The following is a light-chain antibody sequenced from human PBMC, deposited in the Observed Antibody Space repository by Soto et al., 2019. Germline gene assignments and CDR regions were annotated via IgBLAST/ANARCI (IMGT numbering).Light chain of an antibody. CDR2: IAS. V-gene: IGKV1-9*01. CDR1: QGIRNY. J-gene: IGKJ1*01. CDR3: QRDNSHPST. Sequence: DIPLTQSPSFLSASVGDRVTITCRASQGIRNYLAWYQQKPGRAPKLLIYIASTLQSGVPSRFSGSYSGTESTLKITSLRPEDFTTYYCQRDNSHPSTFGQGTKV.